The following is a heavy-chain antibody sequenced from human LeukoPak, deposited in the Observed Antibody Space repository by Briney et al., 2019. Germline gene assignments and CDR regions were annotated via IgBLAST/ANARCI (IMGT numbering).Heavy chain of an antibody. CDR1: GFTFSSYS. CDR2: ISSSSSTI. D-gene: IGHD3-22*01. CDR3: ARVLRVVVIKGDAFDI. J-gene: IGHJ3*02. Sequence: PGGSLRLSCAVSGFTFSSYSMNWVRQAPGKGLEWVSYISSSSSTIYYADSVKGRFTISRDNAKNSLYLQMNSLRAEDTAVYYCARVLRVVVIKGDAFDIWGQGTMVTVSS. V-gene: IGHV3-48*04.